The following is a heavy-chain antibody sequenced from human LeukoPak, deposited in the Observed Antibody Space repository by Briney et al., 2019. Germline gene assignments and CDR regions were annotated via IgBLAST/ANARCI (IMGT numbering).Heavy chain of an antibody. CDR3: AISTANTYYYDSSGYLLANDAFDI. V-gene: IGHV4-61*08. J-gene: IGHJ3*02. D-gene: IGHD3-22*01. CDR2: IYYSGST. Sequence: SETLSLTCTVSGGSISSGGYYWSWIRQHPGKGLEWIGYIYYSGSTNYNPSLKSRVTISVDTSKNQFSLKLSSVTAADTAVYYCAISTANTYYYDSSGYLLANDAFDIWGQGTMVTVSS. CDR1: GGSISSGGYY.